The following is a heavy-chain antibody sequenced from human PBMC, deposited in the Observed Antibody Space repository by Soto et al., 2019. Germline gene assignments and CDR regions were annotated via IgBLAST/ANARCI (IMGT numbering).Heavy chain of an antibody. Sequence: QVQLVESGGGVVQPGRSLRLSCAASGFIFSSYGMHWVRQPPGKGLEWVAVIWYDGSNKYYADSVKGRFTISRDNSKNTLYLQMNSLRAEDTAVYYCARDGSRESGGVKHDLTDFDPWGQGTLVTVSS. CDR2: IWYDGSNK. J-gene: IGHJ5*02. CDR1: GFIFSSYG. D-gene: IGHD2-2*01. V-gene: IGHV3-33*01. CDR3: ARDGSRESGGVKHDLTDFDP.